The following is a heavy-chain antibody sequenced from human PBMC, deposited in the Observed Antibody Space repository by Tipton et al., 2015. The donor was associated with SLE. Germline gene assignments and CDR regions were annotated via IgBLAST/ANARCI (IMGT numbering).Heavy chain of an antibody. D-gene: IGHD6-6*01. CDR1: GFTFSSYG. CDR2: IRYDGSNK. CDR3: AKDSPEQLAPAGYFDY. Sequence: SLRLSCAASGFTFSSYGMHWVRQAPGKGLEWVAFIRYDGSNKYYADSVKGRFTISRDNSKNTLYLQMNGLRAEDTAVYYCAKDSPEQLAPAGYFDYWGQGTLVTVSS. V-gene: IGHV3-30*02. J-gene: IGHJ4*02.